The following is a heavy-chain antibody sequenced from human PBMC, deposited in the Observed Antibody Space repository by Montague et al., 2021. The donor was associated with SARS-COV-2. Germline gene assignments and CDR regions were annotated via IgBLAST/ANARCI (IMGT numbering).Heavy chain of an antibody. CDR3: ARTAGTDYTGYYYYALDD. CDR2: IYWDDDK. V-gene: IGHV2-5*02. Sequence: PALVKPTQTLTLTCTFSGFSLSTDGVGVGWIRQPPGKALEWLALIYWDDDKRYRPGLQSRLTITKGTSENQVVLTMTNMDPVDTATYYCARTAGTDYTGYYYYALDDWGQGTTVTVSS. CDR1: GFSLSTDGVG. J-gene: IGHJ6*02. D-gene: IGHD3-10*01.